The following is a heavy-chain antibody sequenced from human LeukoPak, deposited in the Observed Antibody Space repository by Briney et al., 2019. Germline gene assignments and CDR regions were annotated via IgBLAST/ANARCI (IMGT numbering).Heavy chain of an antibody. D-gene: IGHD3-22*01. V-gene: IGHV4-39*01. CDR1: GGSISSSSYH. Sequence: SETLSLTCTVSGGSISSSSYHWGWIRQPPGKGLEWIGSIYYSGSTYYNPSLKSRVTISVDTSKNQFSLKLSSVTAADTAVYYCARRRDYYDSSGYAFDYWGQGTLVTVSS. CDR3: ARRRDYYDSSGYAFDY. J-gene: IGHJ4*02. CDR2: IYYSGST.